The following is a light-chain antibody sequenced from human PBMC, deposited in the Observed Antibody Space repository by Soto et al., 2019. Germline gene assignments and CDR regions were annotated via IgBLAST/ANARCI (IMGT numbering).Light chain of an antibody. CDR1: SSDVGGYNY. J-gene: IGLJ3*02. Sequence: QSALTQPPSASGSPGQSVTISCTGTSSDVGGYNYVSWYQHHPGKPPKLMIYEVAKRPSGVPDRFSGSKSGNTASLTVSGLQAEDEADYYCNSYAGDSWVFGGGTKLTVL. CDR2: EVA. V-gene: IGLV2-8*01. CDR3: NSYAGDSWV.